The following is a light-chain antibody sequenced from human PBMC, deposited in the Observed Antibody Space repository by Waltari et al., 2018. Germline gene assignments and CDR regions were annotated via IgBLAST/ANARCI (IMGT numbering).Light chain of an antibody. CDR1: FASFSPSPY. Sequence: QTVLTQEPSFSGSPGGTATLTFGCCFASFSPSPYPTCYPQTPGQAPRPRIYSTNSRSSGVPDRFSGSILANEAALTIRGAQADDECDYYCVLYMGSGILFGGGTKLTVL. CDR2: STN. J-gene: IGLJ2*01. V-gene: IGLV8-61*01. CDR3: VLYMGSGIL.